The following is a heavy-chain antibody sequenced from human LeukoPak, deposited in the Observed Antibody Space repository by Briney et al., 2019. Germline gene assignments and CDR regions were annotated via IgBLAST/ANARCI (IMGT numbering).Heavy chain of an antibody. Sequence: GGSLRLSCAASGFIFTSYDMHWVRQVPGKGLEWVSAIGTAGNTYYPDSVKGRFTISRENAKNSLHLQMNSLRAGDTAVYYCARAGGSSGSYSFGYWGQGTLVSVSS. V-gene: IGHV3-13*04. CDR3: ARAGGSSGSYSFGY. CDR2: IGTAGNT. J-gene: IGHJ4*02. CDR1: GFIFTSYD. D-gene: IGHD6-25*01.